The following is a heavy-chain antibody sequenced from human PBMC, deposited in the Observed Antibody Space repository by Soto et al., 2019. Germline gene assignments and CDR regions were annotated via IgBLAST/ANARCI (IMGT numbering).Heavy chain of an antibody. CDR1: GFTFSSYS. D-gene: IGHD3-3*01. CDR2: ISSSSSYI. V-gene: IGHV3-21*01. Sequence: GGSLRLSCAASGFTFSSYSMNWVRQAPGKGLEWVSSISSSSSYIYYADSVKGRFTISRDNAKNSLYLQMNSLRAEDTAVYYCVRDLIENDFWSGYVYYYYGMDVWGQGTTVTVSS. CDR3: VRDLIENDFWSGYVYYYYGMDV. J-gene: IGHJ6*02.